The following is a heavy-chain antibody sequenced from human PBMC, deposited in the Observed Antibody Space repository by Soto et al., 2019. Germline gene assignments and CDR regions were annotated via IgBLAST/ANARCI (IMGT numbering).Heavy chain of an antibody. D-gene: IGHD2-15*01. CDR1: GFTFDDYT. J-gene: IGHJ6*02. V-gene: IGHV3-43*01. CDR2: ISWDGGST. CDR3: AKYITPTSPPYSPDYCYGMDD. Sequence: EVQLVESGGVVVHPGGSLRLSCAASGFTFDDYTMHWVRQAPGKGLEWVSLISWDGGSTYYADSVKGRFTISRDNIKNSMYLQMNSMRTEDTALYYCAKYITPTSPPYSPDYCYGMDDCGQGTTDTVAS.